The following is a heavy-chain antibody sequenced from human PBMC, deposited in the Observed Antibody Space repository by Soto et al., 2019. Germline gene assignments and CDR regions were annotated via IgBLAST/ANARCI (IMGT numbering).Heavy chain of an antibody. D-gene: IGHD6-19*01. J-gene: IGHJ4*02. V-gene: IGHV3-23*01. CDR2: ISGSGGST. Sequence: GGSLRLSCAASGFTFSSYAMSWVRQAPGKGLEWVSAISGSGGSTYYADSVKGRFTISRDNSKNTLYLQMNSLRAEDTALYYCAKIGIYSSGWYYFDYWGQGTLVTVSS. CDR3: AKIGIYSSGWYYFDY. CDR1: GFTFSSYA.